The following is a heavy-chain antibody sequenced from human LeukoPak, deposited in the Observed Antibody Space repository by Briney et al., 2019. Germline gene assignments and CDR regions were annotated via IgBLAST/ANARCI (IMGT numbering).Heavy chain of an antibody. CDR2: ISAYNGNT. D-gene: IGHD5-12*01. CDR1: GYTFTSYG. J-gene: IGHJ4*02. Sequence: ASVKVSCKASGYTFTSYGISWVRQAPGQGLERMGWISAYNGNTNYAQKLQGRVTMTTDTSTSTAYMELRSLRSDDTAVYYCARRRARGYSGYDYDSYFDYWGQGTLVTVSS. V-gene: IGHV1-18*01. CDR3: ARRRARGYSGYDYDSYFDY.